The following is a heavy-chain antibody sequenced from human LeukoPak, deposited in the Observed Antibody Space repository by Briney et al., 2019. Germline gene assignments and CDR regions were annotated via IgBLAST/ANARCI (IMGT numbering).Heavy chain of an antibody. V-gene: IGHV4-39*07. CDR2: IYYSGTT. Sequence: SETLSLTCTVSGGSISSSPYYWGWIRQPPGKGLEWIGSIYYSGTTHYNPSLKSRVTISVDTSKNQFSLKLSSVTAADTAVYYCARGYGSPDYYYYYMDVWGKGTTVTVSS. J-gene: IGHJ6*03. CDR1: GGSISSSPYY. CDR3: ARGYGSPDYYYYYMDV. D-gene: IGHD6-13*01.